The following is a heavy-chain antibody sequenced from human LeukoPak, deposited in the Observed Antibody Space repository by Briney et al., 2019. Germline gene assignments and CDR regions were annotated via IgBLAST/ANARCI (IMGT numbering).Heavy chain of an antibody. CDR3: ARTVGGVKEFDN. V-gene: IGHV4-61*02. CDR1: GGSVSSGSNY. CDR2: IYTSGST. Sequence: SQTLSLTCTVSGGSVSSGSNYWNWIRQPAGKGLEWIGRIYTSGSTNYNPSLKSRVTISVDTSKNQFSLKVSSVTAADTAVYYCARTVGGVKEFDNWGQGTLVTVSS. J-gene: IGHJ4*02. D-gene: IGHD3-16*01.